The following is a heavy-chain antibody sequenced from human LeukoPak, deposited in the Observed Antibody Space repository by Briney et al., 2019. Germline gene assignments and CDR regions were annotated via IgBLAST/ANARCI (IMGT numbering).Heavy chain of an antibody. CDR1: GYTFTSYG. J-gene: IGHJ4*02. Sequence: EASVKVSCKASGYTFTSYGISWVRQAPGQGLEWMGWISAYNGNTNYAQKLQSRVTMTTDTSTSTAYMELRSLRSDDTAVYYCAREGQGYDFWSGYLDYWGQGTLVTVSS. CDR2: ISAYNGNT. D-gene: IGHD3-3*01. CDR3: AREGQGYDFWSGYLDY. V-gene: IGHV1-18*01.